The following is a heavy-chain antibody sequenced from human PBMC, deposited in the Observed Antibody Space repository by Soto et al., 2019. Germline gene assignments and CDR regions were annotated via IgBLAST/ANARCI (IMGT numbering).Heavy chain of an antibody. Sequence: ESGGGVVQPGRSLRLSCAASGFTFSSYAMHWVRQAPSKGLEWVAVISYDGSNKYYADSVKGRFTISRDNSKNTLYLQMNSLRAEDTAVYYCARALPRGYFDYWGQGTLVTVSS. J-gene: IGHJ4*02. CDR1: GFTFSSYA. CDR2: ISYDGSNK. CDR3: ARALPRGYFDY. V-gene: IGHV3-30-3*01. D-gene: IGHD2-2*01.